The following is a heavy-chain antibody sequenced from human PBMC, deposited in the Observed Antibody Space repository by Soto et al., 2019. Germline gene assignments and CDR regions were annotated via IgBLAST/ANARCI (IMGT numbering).Heavy chain of an antibody. V-gene: IGHV3-23*01. Sequence: EVHLLESGGGLVQPGGSLRLSCAASGFTFTSYDMSWVRQAAGKGLEWVSTLSGSGDSTYYADSVKGRFIISRDNLKNTLQLQMNRLRADDTAVYYCAKGSSWDNYFYYGLDVWGQGTTVTVSS. CDR3: AKGSSWDNYFYYGLDV. D-gene: IGHD6-13*01. CDR1: GFTFTSYD. J-gene: IGHJ6*02. CDR2: LSGSGDST.